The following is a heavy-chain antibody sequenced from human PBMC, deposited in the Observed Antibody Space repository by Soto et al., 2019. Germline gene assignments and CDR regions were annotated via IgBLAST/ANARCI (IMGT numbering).Heavy chain of an antibody. D-gene: IGHD3-22*01. J-gene: IGHJ2*01. V-gene: IGHV3-23*01. CDR1: GFTIRSYA. CDR2: ISGSGGST. CDR3: AKVYDSSGYPLYWYFDL. Sequence: GGSLRLSCAASGFTIRSYAMSWVREARGKGLEGVSTISGSGGSTYYADYVKSRFTISRDNSKNTLYLQSNSLRAEDTAVYDCAKVYDSSGYPLYWYFDLWGRGTLVTVSS.